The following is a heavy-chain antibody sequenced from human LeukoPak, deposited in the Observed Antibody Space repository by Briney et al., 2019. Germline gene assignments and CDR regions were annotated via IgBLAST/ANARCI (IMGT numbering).Heavy chain of an antibody. CDR3: ARAPSPAAAGTFGC. D-gene: IGHD6-13*01. CDR2: ISGSGGSA. J-gene: IGHJ4*02. Sequence: AGGSLRLSCAASGFTFSSYAMSWVRQAPGKGLEWVSAISGSGGSAYYTDSVKGRFTISRDNAKNTLYLQMNSLRAEDTAVYYCARAPSPAAAGTFGCWGQGTLVSVS. V-gene: IGHV3-23*01. CDR1: GFTFSSYA.